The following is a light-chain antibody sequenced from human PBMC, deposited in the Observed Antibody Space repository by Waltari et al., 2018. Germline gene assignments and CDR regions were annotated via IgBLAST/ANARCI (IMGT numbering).Light chain of an antibody. J-gene: IGKJ4*01. CDR1: QSISIY. CDR2: AAS. Sequence: DIQMTQSPSSLSASVGDRVTITCRASQSISIYLNWYQQKPGKAPTLLIYAASGLQSGVPSRFSGSGSGTDFTLTISSLQPEDSATYFCQQSYTMPLTFGGGTKVVIK. CDR3: QQSYTMPLT. V-gene: IGKV1-39*01.